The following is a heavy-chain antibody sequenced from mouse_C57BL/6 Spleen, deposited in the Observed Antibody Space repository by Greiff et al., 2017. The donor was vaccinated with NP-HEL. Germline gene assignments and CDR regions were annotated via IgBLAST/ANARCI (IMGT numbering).Heavy chain of an antibody. D-gene: IGHD1-1*01. V-gene: IGHV1-15*01. Sequence: VQLQESGAELVRPGASVTLSCKASGYTFTDYEMHWVKQTPVHGLEWIGAIDPETGGTAYNQKFKGKAILTADKSSSTAYMELRSLTSEDSAVYYCTRPITTVVFDYWGQGTTLTVSS. CDR2: IDPETGGT. CDR3: TRPITTVVFDY. CDR1: GYTFTDYE. J-gene: IGHJ2*01.